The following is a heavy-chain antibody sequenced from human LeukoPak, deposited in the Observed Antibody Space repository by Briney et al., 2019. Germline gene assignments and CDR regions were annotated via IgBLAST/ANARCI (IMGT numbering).Heavy chain of an antibody. CDR2: IRGSGGST. V-gene: IGHV3-23*01. Sequence: GGSLRLSCAASGFTFSSYGMSWVRQAPGKGLEWVSGIRGSGGSTYYADSVKGRFTISRDNSKNTLYLQMNSLRGEDTAVYYCARVDILTGYYFDYWGQGTLVTVSS. D-gene: IGHD3-9*01. J-gene: IGHJ4*02. CDR1: GFTFSSYG. CDR3: ARVDILTGYYFDY.